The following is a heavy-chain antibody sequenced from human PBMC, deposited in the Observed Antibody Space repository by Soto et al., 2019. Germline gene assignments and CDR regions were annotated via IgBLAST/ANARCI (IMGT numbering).Heavy chain of an antibody. CDR3: AREDSGGLDY. V-gene: IGHV1-18*01. J-gene: IGHJ4*02. Sequence: ASVKVSCKASGYTFSNYGISWVRQAPGQGLEWMGWFSSYNGDARYAQNLQGRVTMTTDTSTSTAYMELWSLRSDDTAVYYCAREDSGGLDYWGQGTLVTVSS. CDR1: GYTFSNYG. D-gene: IGHD1-26*01. CDR2: FSSYNGDA.